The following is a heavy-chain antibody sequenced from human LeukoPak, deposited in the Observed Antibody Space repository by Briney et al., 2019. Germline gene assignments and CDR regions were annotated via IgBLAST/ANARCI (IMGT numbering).Heavy chain of an antibody. J-gene: IGHJ4*02. CDR3: ARDQMYYYDSSGYYYDY. CDR2: IKQDGSEK. CDR1: GFTFSSYW. Sequence: GGSLRLSCAASGFTFSSYWMSWVRQAPGKGLEWVANIKQDGSEKYYVDSVKGRFTISRDNAKNSLYLQMNSLRAEDTAVYYCARDQMYYYDSSGYYYDYWGQGTLVTVSS. D-gene: IGHD3-22*01. V-gene: IGHV3-7*01.